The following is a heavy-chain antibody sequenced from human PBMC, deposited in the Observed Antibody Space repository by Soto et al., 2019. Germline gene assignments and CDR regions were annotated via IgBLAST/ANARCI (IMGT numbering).Heavy chain of an antibody. CDR1: GYTFNIYG. CDR3: ARDGRNGGYFDY. D-gene: IGHD2-8*01. CDR2: ISVYNGNT. V-gene: IGHV1-18*01. Sequence: GASVKVSCKASGYTFNIYGISWVRQAPGQGLEWMGWISVYNGNTNYAQKVQGRVTMTTDTSTSTAYMELRSLRSDDAAVYYCARDGRNGGYFDYWGQGTVVTVSS. J-gene: IGHJ4*02.